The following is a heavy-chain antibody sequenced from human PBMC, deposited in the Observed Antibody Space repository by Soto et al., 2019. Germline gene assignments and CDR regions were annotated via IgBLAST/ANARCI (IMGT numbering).Heavy chain of an antibody. CDR2: IYPGDPDT. D-gene: IGHD3-22*01. J-gene: IGHJ6*02. CDR1: GYSFRNYW. V-gene: IGHV5-51*01. CDR3: ARHSPVYQDYCDSSGSLGHYYYYGMDV. Sequence: GESLKISCEGSGYSFRNYWIGWVRQVPGKGLEWMGIIYPGDPDTRYSPSFQGQVTISADKSISTAYLQWSSLKASDTAMYYCARHSPVYQDYCDSSGSLGHYYYYGMDVWGQGTTVTVSS.